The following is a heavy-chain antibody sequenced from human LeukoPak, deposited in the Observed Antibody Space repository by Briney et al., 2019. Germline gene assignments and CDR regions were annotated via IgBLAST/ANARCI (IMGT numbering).Heavy chain of an antibody. CDR2: ISSSSSYI. D-gene: IGHD3-16*01. Sequence: GGSLRLSCEVSGFTSSTYTMNWVRQAPGKGLEWVSSISSSSSYIYYADSVKGRFTISRDNAKNSLYLQMNSLRAEDTAVYYCARDRLITFGGPNWFDPWGQGTLVTVSS. CDR3: ARDRLITFGGPNWFDP. CDR1: GFTSSTYT. V-gene: IGHV3-21*01. J-gene: IGHJ5*02.